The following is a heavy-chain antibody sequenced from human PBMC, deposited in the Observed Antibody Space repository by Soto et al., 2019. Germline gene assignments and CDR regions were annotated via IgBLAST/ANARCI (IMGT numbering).Heavy chain of an antibody. CDR3: AGAIATGQLDP. CDR1: GYTFTRYT. V-gene: IGHV1-3*01. CDR2: INPDNGNT. Sequence: QVQLVQSGAEVKKPGASVKISCKASGYTFTRYTMNWVRQAPGQRLEWMGWINPDNGNTKSSQKFQDRVIITRDTSASTAYMDLSILRSEDTAVYYCAGAIATGQLDPWGQGTVVTVSS. J-gene: IGHJ5*02. D-gene: IGHD2-15*01.